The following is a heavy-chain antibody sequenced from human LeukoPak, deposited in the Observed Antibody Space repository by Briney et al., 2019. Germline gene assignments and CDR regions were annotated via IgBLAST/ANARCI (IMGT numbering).Heavy chain of an antibody. J-gene: IGHJ4*02. V-gene: IGHV4-4*07. CDR2: IYTSGST. Sequence: SETLSLTCTVSGGSISSYYWSWIRQPAGKGLEWIGRIYTSGSTNYNPSLKSRVTMSVDTSKNQFSLKLSSVTAADTAVYYCARGDCSSTSCLGFDYWGQGTLVTVSS. D-gene: IGHD2-2*01. CDR1: GGSISSYY. CDR3: ARGDCSSTSCLGFDY.